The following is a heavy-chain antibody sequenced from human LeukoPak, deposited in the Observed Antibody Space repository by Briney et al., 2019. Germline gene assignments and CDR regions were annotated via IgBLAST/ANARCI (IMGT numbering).Heavy chain of an antibody. V-gene: IGHV3-11*06. CDR3: VYYGSATQGAFDV. CDR2: TSNRRDYT. CDR1: GFTFSDHY. Sequence: GGSLRVSCAASGFTFSDHYMTWLRQAPGKGLEWVAYTSNRRDYTNYADSVKGRFTISRANANNSLYLQMTDLSADDTAVYYCVYYGSATQGAFDVWGQGTMVTVSS. D-gene: IGHD3-10*01. J-gene: IGHJ3*01.